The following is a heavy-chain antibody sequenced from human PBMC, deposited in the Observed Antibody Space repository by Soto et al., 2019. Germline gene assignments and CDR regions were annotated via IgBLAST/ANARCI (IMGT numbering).Heavy chain of an antibody. CDR2: ISAYNGNT. D-gene: IGHD3-3*01. Sequence: ASVKVSCKASGYTFTSYGISWVRQAPGQGLEWMGWISAYNGNTNYAQKLQGRVTMTTDTSTSTAYMELRILRSDDTAVYYCARVLRWDLEWPPSYSYRAVWGKGTTVPVSS. CDR1: GYTFTSYG. V-gene: IGHV1-18*01. CDR3: ARVLRWDLEWPPSYSYRAV. J-gene: IGHJ6*03.